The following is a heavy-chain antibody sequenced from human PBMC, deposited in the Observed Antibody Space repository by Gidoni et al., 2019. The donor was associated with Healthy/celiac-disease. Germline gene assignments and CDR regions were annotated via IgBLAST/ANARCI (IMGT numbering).Heavy chain of an antibody. CDR3: TTGPRLLDDSSGYHGDWFDP. CDR2: GTT. J-gene: IGHJ5*02. D-gene: IGHD3-22*01. V-gene: IGHV3-15*01. Sequence: GTTDYAAPVKGRFTISRDDSKNTLYLQMNSLKTEDTAVYYCTTGPRLLDDSSGYHGDWFDPWGQGTLVTVSS.